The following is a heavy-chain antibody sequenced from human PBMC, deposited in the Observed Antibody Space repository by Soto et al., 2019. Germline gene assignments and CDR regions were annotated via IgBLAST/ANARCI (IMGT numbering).Heavy chain of an antibody. CDR3: ARVAYDAFDI. CDR1: GGSIISCGYY. D-gene: IGHD3-16*01. J-gene: IGHJ3*02. CDR2: IYYSGST. V-gene: IGHV4-31*03. Sequence: SETLSLTCTVSGGSIISCGYYWSWIRQHPGKGLEWIGYIYYSGSTYYNPSLKSRVTISVDTSKNQFSLKLSSVTAADTAVYYCARVAYDAFDIWGQGTMVTVSS.